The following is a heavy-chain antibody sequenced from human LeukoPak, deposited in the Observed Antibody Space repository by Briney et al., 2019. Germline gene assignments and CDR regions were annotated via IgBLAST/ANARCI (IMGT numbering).Heavy chain of an antibody. J-gene: IGHJ4*02. CDR3: ARDYFFEVDYGRFDY. CDR1: GYTFTSYD. V-gene: IGHV1-8*01. Sequence: GASVKVSCKASGYTFTSYDINWVRQATGQGLEWMGWMNPNSGNTGYAQKFQGRVTITADKSTSTAYMELSSLRSEDTAVYYCARDYFFEVDYGRFDYWGQGTLVTVSS. CDR2: MNPNSGNT. D-gene: IGHD4-17*01.